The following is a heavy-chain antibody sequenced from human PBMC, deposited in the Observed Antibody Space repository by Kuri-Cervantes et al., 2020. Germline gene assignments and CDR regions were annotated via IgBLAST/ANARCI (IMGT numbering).Heavy chain of an antibody. J-gene: IGHJ6*02. V-gene: IGHV1-2*02. CDR2: INPNSGDT. CDR1: GYTFTGYY. CDR3: ARGDGYSYGSPPGWGMDV. D-gene: IGHD5-18*01. Sequence: ASVKVSCKASGYTFTGYYIRWVRQAPGQGLEWMGWINPNSGDTSYAQKFQGRVTMTRDTSISTAYMELNRLTSDDTAVYYCARGDGYSYGSPPGWGMDVWGQGTTVTVSS.